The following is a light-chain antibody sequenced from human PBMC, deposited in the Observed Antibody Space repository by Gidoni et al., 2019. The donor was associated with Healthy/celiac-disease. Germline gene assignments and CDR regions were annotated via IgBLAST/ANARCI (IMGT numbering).Light chain of an antibody. J-gene: IGLJ3*02. CDR2: KDS. CDR1: VLAKKY. Sequence: SYELTQPSSVSVSPGQTARITCSGDVLAKKYARWFQQKPGQAPVLVSYKDSERPSGIPERFSGSSSGTTGTLTISGAQVEDEADYYCYSAADNNRVFGGGTKLTVL. V-gene: IGLV3-27*01. CDR3: YSAADNNRV.